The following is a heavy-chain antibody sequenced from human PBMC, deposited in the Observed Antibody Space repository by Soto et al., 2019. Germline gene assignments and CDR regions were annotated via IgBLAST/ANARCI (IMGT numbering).Heavy chain of an antibody. CDR3: ARHPGGIAVAGTAFDY. Sequence: GESLKISCKGSGYSSTSYWIGWVRQMPGKGLEWMGIIYPGDSDTRYSPSFQGQVTISADKSISTAYLQWSSLKASDTAMYYCARHPGGIAVAGTAFDYWGQGTLVTVSS. CDR1: GYSSTSYW. J-gene: IGHJ4*02. V-gene: IGHV5-51*01. CDR2: IYPGDSDT. D-gene: IGHD6-19*01.